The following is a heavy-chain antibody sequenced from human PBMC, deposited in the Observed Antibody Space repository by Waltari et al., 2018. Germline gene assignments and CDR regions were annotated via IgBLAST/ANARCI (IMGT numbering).Heavy chain of an antibody. V-gene: IGHV3-33*01. CDR1: GFPFSFSG. CDR3: ARGGPDNQESLDI. J-gene: IGHJ3*02. Sequence: QVQLVESGGGVVQPGMSLRLSCAAFGFPFSFSGMHWVRQAPGKGLEWVATIWYDGSNKYYGESVKGRLTVSRDNSKNTLFLQMDSLRAEDTAVYYCARGGPDNQESLDIWGRGTMVTVSS. CDR2: IWYDGSNK.